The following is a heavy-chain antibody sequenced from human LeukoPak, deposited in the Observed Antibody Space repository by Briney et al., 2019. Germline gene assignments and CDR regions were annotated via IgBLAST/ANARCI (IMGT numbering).Heavy chain of an antibody. CDR2: TYYRSKWYN. J-gene: IGHJ5*02. D-gene: IGHD1/OR15-1a*01. V-gene: IGHV6-1*01. CDR3: ARMEQWPPNGWFDP. CDR1: GDSVSSNSAA. Sequence: SQTLSLTCAISGDSVSSNSAAWNWIRQSPSRGLEWLGRTYYRSKWYNDYAVSVKSRITINPDTSKNQFSLQLNTVTPDDTAVYYCARMEQWPPNGWFDPWGQGTLVTVSS.